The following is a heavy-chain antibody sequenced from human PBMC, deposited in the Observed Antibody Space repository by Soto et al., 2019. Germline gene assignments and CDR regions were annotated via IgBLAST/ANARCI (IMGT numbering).Heavy chain of an antibody. CDR1: GFTVSSNY. J-gene: IGHJ4*02. CDR2: IYSGGST. D-gene: IGHD1-26*01. V-gene: IGHV3-53*02. CDR3: ARVWELYLDY. Sequence: EVQLVETGGGLIQPGGSLRLSCAASGFTVSSNYMSWVRQAPGKGLEWVSVIYSGGSTYYADSVKGRFTISRENYKNTLDLQMNSLRAEDTAVYYCARVWELYLDYWGQGTLVTVSS.